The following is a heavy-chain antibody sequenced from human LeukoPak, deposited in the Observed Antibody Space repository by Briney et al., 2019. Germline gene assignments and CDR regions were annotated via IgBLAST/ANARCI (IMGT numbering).Heavy chain of an antibody. D-gene: IGHD3-22*01. CDR1: GYTFTGYY. Sequence: ASVKVSCKASGYTFTGYYMHWVRQAPGQGLEWMGCINPNSGGTNYAQKFQGRVTMTRDTSISTAYMELSRLRSDDTAVYYCARDRPPYDSSGYPSDYWGQGTLVTVSS. V-gene: IGHV1-2*02. CDR2: INPNSGGT. J-gene: IGHJ4*02. CDR3: ARDRPPYDSSGYPSDY.